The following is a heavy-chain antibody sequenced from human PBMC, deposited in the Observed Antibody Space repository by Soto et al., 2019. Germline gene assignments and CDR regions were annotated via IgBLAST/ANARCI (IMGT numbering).Heavy chain of an antibody. D-gene: IGHD2-2*01. V-gene: IGHV3-73*01. Sequence: PGGSLRLSCAASGFTFSGSAMHWVRQASGKGLEWVGRIRSKANNYATAYAASVKGRFTISRDDSKNTAYLQMNSLKTEDTAVYYCTSRGYCSTTSCQGDFWGQGTLVTVSS. J-gene: IGHJ4*02. CDR2: IRSKANNYAT. CDR3: TSRGYCSTTSCQGDF. CDR1: GFTFSGSA.